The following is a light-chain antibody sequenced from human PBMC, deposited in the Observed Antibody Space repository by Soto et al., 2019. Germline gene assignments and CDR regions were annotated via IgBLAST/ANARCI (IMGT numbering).Light chain of an antibody. J-gene: IGKJ1*01. CDR3: QQYNDWPLT. CDR1: QSVSSN. V-gene: IGKV3-15*01. Sequence: EIVMTQSPVTLSVSPGERATLSCRASQSVSSNLAWYQQKPGQAPSLLIYGAFTRATGIPARFSGTGSGTEFTLTSSSLQSEDFALYYCQQYNDWPLTFGQGTKVDI. CDR2: GAF.